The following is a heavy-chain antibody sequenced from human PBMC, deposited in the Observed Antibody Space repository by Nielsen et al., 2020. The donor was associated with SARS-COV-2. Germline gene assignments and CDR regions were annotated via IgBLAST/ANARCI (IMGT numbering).Heavy chain of an antibody. Sequence: GESLKISCAASGFRFTSYSMNWVRQAPGKGLEWVASITMSGAYMYYADSVRDRFTVSRDNAENSLYLQMNSLRAEDTAVYYCARSLGGPIYYYFYMDVWGKGTTVTVSS. J-gene: IGHJ6*03. CDR2: ITMSGAYM. CDR3: ARSLGGPIYYYFYMDV. D-gene: IGHD3-16*01. V-gene: IGHV3-21*06. CDR1: GFRFTSYS.